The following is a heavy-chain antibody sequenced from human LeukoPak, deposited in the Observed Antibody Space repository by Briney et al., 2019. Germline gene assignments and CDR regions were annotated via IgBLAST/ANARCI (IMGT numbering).Heavy chain of an antibody. CDR2: IKQDGSEK. Sequence: PGGSLRLSCAASGFTFSSYWMSWVRQAPGKGLEWVANIKQDGSEKYYVDSVKGRFTISRDNAKNSLYLQMNSLRAEDTAVHYCARVTQLLSKWYYYYYYMDVWGKGTTVTVSS. V-gene: IGHV3-7*01. CDR3: ARVTQLLSKWYYYYYYMDV. CDR1: GFTFSSYW. J-gene: IGHJ6*03. D-gene: IGHD2-2*01.